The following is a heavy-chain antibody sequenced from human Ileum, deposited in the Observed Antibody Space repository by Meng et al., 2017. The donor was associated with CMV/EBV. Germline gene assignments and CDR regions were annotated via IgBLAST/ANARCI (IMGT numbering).Heavy chain of an antibody. V-gene: IGHV4-34*01. CDR3: ARGPPRLRFLEWLRFDP. J-gene: IGHJ5*02. Sequence: YGGSFSGYYWSWIRQPPGKGLEWIGEINHSGSTNYNPSLKSRVTISVDTSKNQFSLKLSSVTAADTAVYYCARGPPRLRFLEWLRFDPWGQGTLVTVSS. D-gene: IGHD3-3*01. CDR1: GGSFSGYY. CDR2: INHSGST.